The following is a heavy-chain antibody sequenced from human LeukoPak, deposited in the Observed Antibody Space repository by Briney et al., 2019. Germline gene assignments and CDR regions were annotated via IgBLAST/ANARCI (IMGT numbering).Heavy chain of an antibody. Sequence: GGSLILSCTAPGFTFGDSAMSWFRQAPGKGQERVGFIRNKENGETTDYAASVKGRFTISRDDSKSIAYLQMNSLKTEDTAVYYCAREGGLGYCSSATCSGDHWGQGTLVTVSS. CDR1: GFTFGDSA. CDR2: IRNKENGETT. CDR3: AREGGLGYCSSATCSGDH. D-gene: IGHD2-2*01. V-gene: IGHV3-49*03. J-gene: IGHJ4*02.